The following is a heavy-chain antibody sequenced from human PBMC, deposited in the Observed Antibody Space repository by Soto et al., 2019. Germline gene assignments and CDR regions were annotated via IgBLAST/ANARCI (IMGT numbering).Heavy chain of an antibody. D-gene: IGHD2-21*01. CDR2: ISPRSGSA. CDR3: ARGAYCGPAYGLDV. Sequence: ASVKVSCKASGYTFTDYYIHWVRQAPGQGREWMGWISPRSGSANFAQRFQGRVSMTRDTSITTAYMELRRLKSDDTAVYYCARGAYCGPAYGLDVWGQGXTVTVSS. CDR1: GYTFTDYY. V-gene: IGHV1-2*02. J-gene: IGHJ6*02.